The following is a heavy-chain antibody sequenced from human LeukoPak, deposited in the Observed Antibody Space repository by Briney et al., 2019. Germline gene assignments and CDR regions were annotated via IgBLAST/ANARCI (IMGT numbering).Heavy chain of an antibody. Sequence: GGSVKLSCKASGYTFTGYYMHWARQAPGQGLEWMGWINPNSGGTNYAQTFKGRFTITRDTSITTPYMEPSRLRAEDTAVYYCARRKGITIFGVVRGTECDLWGRGPLVSV. D-gene: IGHD3-3*01. CDR3: ARRKGITIFGVVRGTECDL. CDR1: GYTFTGYY. CDR2: INPNSGGT. J-gene: IGHJ5*02. V-gene: IGHV1-2*02.